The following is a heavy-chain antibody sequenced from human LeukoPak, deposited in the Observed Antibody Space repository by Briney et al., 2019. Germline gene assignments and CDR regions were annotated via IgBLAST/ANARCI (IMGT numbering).Heavy chain of an antibody. D-gene: IGHD5-18*01. CDR3: AGGRGYTYGPFDY. CDR1: GYNFPAYF. V-gene: IGHV1-2*06. J-gene: IGHJ4*02. Sequence: ASVKVSCKAAGYNFPAYFMHWVRQAPGQGLEWMGRINPNGGDTNYAQKFQGRVTMTRDTSISTAYMELSRLRSDDTAVYYCAGGRGYTYGPFDYWGQGTLVTVSS. CDR2: INPNGGDT.